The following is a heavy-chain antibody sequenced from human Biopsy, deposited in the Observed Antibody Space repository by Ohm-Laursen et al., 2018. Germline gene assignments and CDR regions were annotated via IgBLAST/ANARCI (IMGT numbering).Heavy chain of an antibody. J-gene: IGHJ4*02. CDR3: ARLPHGDLRYNFDY. Sequence: SETLSLTCTVSGGSFTGHYWSWVRQPPGKGLEWIGYISYSGGTNYNPSLRSRVTISLDTSKNQFSLKLSSVTAADTAVYYCARLPHGDLRYNFDYWGQGTLVTVSS. CDR1: GGSFTGHY. D-gene: IGHD2-21*02. CDR2: ISYSGGT. V-gene: IGHV4-59*08.